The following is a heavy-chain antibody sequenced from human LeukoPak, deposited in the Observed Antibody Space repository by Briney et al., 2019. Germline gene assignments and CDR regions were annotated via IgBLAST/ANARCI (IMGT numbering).Heavy chain of an antibody. D-gene: IGHD5-18*01. V-gene: IGHV1-46*01. J-gene: IGHJ6*02. Sequence: ASVKVSCKASGYTFTSYYMHWVRQAPGQGLEWMGIINPSGGSTSYAQKFQGRVTMTRDTSTSTVYMELSSLRSGDTAVYYCARVGGYSYGPEYYGMDVWGQGTTVTVSS. CDR3: ARVGGYSYGPEYYGMDV. CDR2: INPSGGST. CDR1: GYTFTSYY.